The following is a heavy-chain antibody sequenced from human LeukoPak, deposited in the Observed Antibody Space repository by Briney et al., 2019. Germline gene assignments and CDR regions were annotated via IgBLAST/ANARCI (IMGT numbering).Heavy chain of an antibody. CDR1: GFTLSTFW. J-gene: IGHJ4*02. V-gene: IGHV3-7*01. D-gene: IGHD6-13*01. CDR2: IRQDGSDK. Sequence: GGSLRLSCAASGFTLSTFWMSWVRQAPGKGLEWVANIRQDGSDKYYVDSVKGRFTISRDNAKNSLYLQMNSLRAEDTAVYYCAREPTSSWSFDYWGQGTLVTVSS. CDR3: AREPTSSWSFDY.